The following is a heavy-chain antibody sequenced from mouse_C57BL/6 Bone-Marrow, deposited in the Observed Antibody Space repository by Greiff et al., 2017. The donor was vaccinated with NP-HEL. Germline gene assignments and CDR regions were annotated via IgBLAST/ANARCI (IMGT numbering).Heavy chain of an antibody. V-gene: IGHV5-16*01. CDR1: GFTFSDYY. D-gene: IGHD2-3*01. CDR3: ARDQDYDGYYGWYFDV. Sequence: EVQVVESEGGLVQPGSSMKLSCTASGFTFSDYYMAWVRQVPEKGLEWVANINYDGSSTYYLDSLKSRFIISRDNARNILYLQMSSLKSEDTATYYCARDQDYDGYYGWYFDVWGTGTTVTVSS. J-gene: IGHJ1*03. CDR2: INYDGSST.